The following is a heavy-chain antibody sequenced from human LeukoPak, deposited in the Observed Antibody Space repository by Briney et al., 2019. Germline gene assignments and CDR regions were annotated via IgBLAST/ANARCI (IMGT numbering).Heavy chain of an antibody. CDR3: ARGALHVFDY. Sequence: GGSLRLSCSASGFTFSDYEINWVRQAPGKGLEWVSCISTSGSTTYYADSVKGRFTISRDNAKNSLFLQMNTLTVEDTAVYYCARGALHVFDYWGQGTPVTVSS. J-gene: IGHJ4*02. CDR1: GFTFSDYE. V-gene: IGHV3-48*03. D-gene: IGHD3-10*02. CDR2: ISTSGSTT.